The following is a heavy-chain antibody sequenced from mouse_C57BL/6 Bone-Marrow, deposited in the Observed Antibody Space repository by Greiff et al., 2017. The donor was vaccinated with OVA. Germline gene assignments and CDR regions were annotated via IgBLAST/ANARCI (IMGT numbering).Heavy chain of an antibody. CDR3: ARREGYINYFYYFDY. Sequence: QVQLQQSGAELVRPGTSVKMSCKASGYTFTNYWIGWAKQRPGHGLEWIGDIYPGGGYTNYNEKFKGKATLTADKSSSTAYMQFSSLTSEDSAIYYCARREGYINYFYYFDYWGQGTTLTVSS. V-gene: IGHV1-63*01. J-gene: IGHJ2*01. CDR1: GYTFTNYW. CDR2: IYPGGGYT. D-gene: IGHD2-5*01.